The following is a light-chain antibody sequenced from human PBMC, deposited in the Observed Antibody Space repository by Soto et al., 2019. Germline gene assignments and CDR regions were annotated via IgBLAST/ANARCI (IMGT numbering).Light chain of an antibody. CDR1: QNIHNY. V-gene: IGKV1-33*01. CDR3: QQYENLPT. J-gene: IGKJ5*01. CDR2: DAS. Sequence: DIQMTQSPSSLSAYVGDRFTITCQASQNIHNYLNWYQQKPGRAPKLLIYDASNLEAGVPSRFRGSGSGTDFTFTISRLQPEDIATYYCQQYENLPTFGQGTRLEIK.